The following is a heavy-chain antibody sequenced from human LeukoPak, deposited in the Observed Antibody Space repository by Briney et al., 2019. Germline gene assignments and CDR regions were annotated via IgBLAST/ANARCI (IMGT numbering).Heavy chain of an antibody. Sequence: PGGSLRLSCAASGFTFSSYEMNWVRQAPGKGLEWVSYISSSGSTIYYADSVKGRFTISRDNAKNTLYLQMNSLRAEDTAVYYCAELGITMIGGVWGKGATVTISS. CDR3: AELGITMIGGV. CDR2: ISSSGSTI. J-gene: IGHJ6*04. D-gene: IGHD3-10*02. CDR1: GFTFSSYE. V-gene: IGHV3-48*03.